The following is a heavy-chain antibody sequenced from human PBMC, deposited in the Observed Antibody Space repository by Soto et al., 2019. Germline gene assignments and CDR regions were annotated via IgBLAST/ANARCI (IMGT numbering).Heavy chain of an antibody. CDR3: ARPRNWNDDGDYYFDY. Sequence: VKVSCKASGYTFTSYYMHWVRQAPGQGLEWMGIINPSGGSTSYAQKFQGRVTMTRDTSTSTVYMELSSLRSEDTAVYYCARPRNWNDDGDYYFDYWGQGTLVTVSS. J-gene: IGHJ4*02. CDR1: GYTFTSYY. D-gene: IGHD1-1*01. CDR2: INPSGGST. V-gene: IGHV1-46*01.